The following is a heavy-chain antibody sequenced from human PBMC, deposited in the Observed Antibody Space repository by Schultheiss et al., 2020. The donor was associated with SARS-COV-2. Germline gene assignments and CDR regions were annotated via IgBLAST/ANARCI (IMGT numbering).Heavy chain of an antibody. V-gene: IGHV1-2*02. J-gene: IGHJ6*02. CDR3: ARGYCSSTSCKNYYYYGMDV. D-gene: IGHD2-2*01. Sequence: ASVKVSCKASGYTFTGYYMHWVRQAPGQGLEWMGWINPNSGGTNYAQKFQGRVTITADESTSTAYMELSSLRSEDTAVYYCARGYCSSTSCKNYYYYGMDVWGQGTTVTVSS. CDR1: GYTFTGYY. CDR2: INPNSGGT.